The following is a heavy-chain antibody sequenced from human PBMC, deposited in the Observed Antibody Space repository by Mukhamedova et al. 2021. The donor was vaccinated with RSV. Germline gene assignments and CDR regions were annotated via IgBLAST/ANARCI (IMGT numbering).Heavy chain of an antibody. J-gene: IGHJ4*02. CDR3: AKQVVAATSLWYFDY. D-gene: IGHD2-15*01. Sequence: EWVSAISGSGGSTYYADSVKGRFTISRDNSKNTLYLQMNSLRAEDTAVYYCAKQVVAATSLWYFDYWGQGTLVTVSS. V-gene: IGHV3-23*01. CDR2: ISGSGGST.